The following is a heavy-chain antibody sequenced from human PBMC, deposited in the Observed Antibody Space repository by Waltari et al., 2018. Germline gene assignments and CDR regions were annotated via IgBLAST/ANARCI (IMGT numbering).Heavy chain of an antibody. CDR2: INPNSGGT. D-gene: IGHD3-16*02. CDR3: ARPRKMYYDYIWGSYRYDAFDI. Sequence: QVQLVQSGAEVKKPGASVKVSCKASGYTFTGYYMHWVRQAPGQGLEWMGRINPNSGGTGYAQKFQGRVTITRNTSISTAYMELSSLRSEDTAVYYCARPRKMYYDYIWGSYRYDAFDIWGQGTMVTVSS. CDR1: GYTFTGYY. V-gene: IGHV1-2*06. J-gene: IGHJ3*02.